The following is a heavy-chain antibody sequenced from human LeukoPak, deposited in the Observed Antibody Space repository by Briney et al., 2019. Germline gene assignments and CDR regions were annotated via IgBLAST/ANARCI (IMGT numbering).Heavy chain of an antibody. D-gene: IGHD2-8*01. CDR1: GFTFSSYA. J-gene: IGHJ4*02. CDR2: ISDSGDYT. V-gene: IGHV3-23*01. Sequence: GGSLRLSCAGSGFTFSSYAMSWVRQAPGKGLEWVSAISDSGDYTYYADSVKGRFTISRDNSKNTLYLHVNSLRAEDTAVYYCAKDTSIGKYCTSGVCSPFDYWGQGTLVTISS. CDR3: AKDTSIGKYCTSGVCSPFDY.